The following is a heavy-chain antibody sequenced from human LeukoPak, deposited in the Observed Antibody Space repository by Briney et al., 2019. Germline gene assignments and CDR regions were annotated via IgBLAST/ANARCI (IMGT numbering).Heavy chain of an antibody. J-gene: IGHJ4*02. CDR1: GFTFSTYW. CDR3: ARNVYRTFDS. D-gene: IGHD1-14*01. Sequence: GGSLRLSCAASGFTFSTYWMSWVRQAPGKGLEWVANIKQDGSEKYYVDSVKDRFAISRDNAKNSLYLQMNSLRVEDTAVYYCARNVYRTFDSWDQGTLVTVSS. CDR2: IKQDGSEK. V-gene: IGHV3-7*01.